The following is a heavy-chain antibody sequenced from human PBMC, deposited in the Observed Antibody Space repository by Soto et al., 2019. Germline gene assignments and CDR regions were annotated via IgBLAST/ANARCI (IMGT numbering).Heavy chain of an antibody. CDR3: AGGVWRGYSEYYYGMDV. CDR1: GGTFISYS. Sequence: QVQLVQSGAEMKKPGSSVTVSCKVFGGTFISYSFSWVRQAPGQGPEWMGGIIPIFGTPNYAQKFQGRVTITADGSTSTAYMELSSLRSGDTAVYYCAGGVWRGYSEYYYGMDVWDQGTTVTVSS. V-gene: IGHV1-69*01. CDR2: IIPIFGTP. J-gene: IGHJ6*02. D-gene: IGHD3-3*01.